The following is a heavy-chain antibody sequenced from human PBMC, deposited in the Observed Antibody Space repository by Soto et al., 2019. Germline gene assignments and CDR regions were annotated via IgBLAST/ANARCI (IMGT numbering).Heavy chain of an antibody. Sequence: GGSLRLSCAASGFTFSSYWMSWVRQAPGKGLEWVANIKQDGSEKYYVDSVKGRFTISRDNAKNSLYLQMNSLRAEDTAVYYCARDQVALWFGELLSHWGQGTLVTVSS. V-gene: IGHV3-7*01. D-gene: IGHD3-10*01. CDR3: ARDQVALWFGELLSH. J-gene: IGHJ4*02. CDR1: GFTFSSYW. CDR2: IKQDGSEK.